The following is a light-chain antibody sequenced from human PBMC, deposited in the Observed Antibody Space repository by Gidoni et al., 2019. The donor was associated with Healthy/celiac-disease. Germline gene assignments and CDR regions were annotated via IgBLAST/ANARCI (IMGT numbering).Light chain of an antibody. CDR1: QSLLHSNGYNY. J-gene: IGKJ2*01. CDR2: LGS. V-gene: IGKV2-28*01. Sequence: DLVMTPSPLSLPVTPGEPASIPFRSSQSLLHSNGYNYLDWYLQKPGQSPQLLIYLGSNRASGVPDRFSGSGSGTDFTLKISRVEAEDVGVYYCMQALQTPTFGQGTKLEIK. CDR3: MQALQTPT.